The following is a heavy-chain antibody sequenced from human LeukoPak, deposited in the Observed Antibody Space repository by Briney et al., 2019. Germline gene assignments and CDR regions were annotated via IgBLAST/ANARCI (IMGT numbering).Heavy chain of an antibody. V-gene: IGHV4-38-2*02. CDR3: ARTGAGYYYYYMDV. J-gene: IGHJ6*03. D-gene: IGHD1-26*01. CDR1: GYSISSGYY. CDR2: IYRSGST. Sequence: SETLSLTCIVSGYSISSGYYWGWIRQPPGKGLEWIGTIYRSGSTYSNPSLRGRVTISVDTSKNQFSLKLSSVTAADTAVYYCARTGAGYYYYYMDVWGKGTTVTVSS.